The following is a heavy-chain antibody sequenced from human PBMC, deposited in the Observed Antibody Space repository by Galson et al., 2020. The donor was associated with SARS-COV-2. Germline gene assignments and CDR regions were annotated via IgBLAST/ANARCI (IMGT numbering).Heavy chain of an antibody. CDR1: GFTFSIYG. V-gene: IGHV3-33*06. Sequence: GGSLRLSCAASGFTFSIYGMHWVRQAPGKGLEWVAVIWYDGSNKYYADSVKGRFTISRDNSKNTLYLQMNSLRAEDTAVYYCAKEGIGFDPWGQGTLVTVSS. J-gene: IGHJ5*02. CDR3: AKEGIGFDP. CDR2: IWYDGSNK. D-gene: IGHD1-20*01.